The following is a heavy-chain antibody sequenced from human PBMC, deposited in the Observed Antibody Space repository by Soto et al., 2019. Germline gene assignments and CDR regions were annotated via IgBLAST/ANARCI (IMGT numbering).Heavy chain of an antibody. CDR3: ARGSWPRSYNWFDP. V-gene: IGHV1-69*06. J-gene: IGHJ5*02. Sequence: GASVKVSCKASGGTFSIYAISGVLQAPGQGLEWMGGIIPIFGTANYAQKFQGRVTITADKSTSTAYMELSSLRSEDTAVYYCARGSWPRSYNWFDPWGQGTLVTVSS. CDR1: GGTFSIYA. CDR2: IIPIFGTA. D-gene: IGHD6-13*01.